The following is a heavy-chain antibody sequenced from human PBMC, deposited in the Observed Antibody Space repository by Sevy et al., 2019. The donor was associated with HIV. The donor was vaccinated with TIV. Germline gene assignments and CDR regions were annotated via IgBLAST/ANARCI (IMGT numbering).Heavy chain of an antibody. J-gene: IGHJ6*02. CDR2: ISSSSAYI. CDR3: ARQYYYDTSGYYAGGMDV. CDR1: GFTFSSYS. V-gene: IGHV3-21*01. D-gene: IGHD3-22*01. Sequence: GGSLRLSCAASGFTFSSYSMTWVRQAPGKGLEWVSSISSSSAYIYYADSLKGRFTISSDNAKKSLYLQMNSLRAEDTAVYYCARQYYYDTSGYYAGGMDVWGQGTTVTVSS.